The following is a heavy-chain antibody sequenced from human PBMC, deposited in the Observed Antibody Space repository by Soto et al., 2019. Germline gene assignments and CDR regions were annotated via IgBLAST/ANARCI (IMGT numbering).Heavy chain of an antibody. CDR3: ARQKYYYDSSGYYHDAFDI. CDR1: GGSISSSSYY. V-gene: IGHV4-39*01. Sequence: SETLSLTCTVSGGSISSSSYYWGWIRQPPGKGLEWIGSIYYSGSTYYNPSLKSRVTISVDTSKNQFSLKLSSVTAADTAVYYCARQKYYYDSSGYYHDAFDIWGQGTMVTVSS. J-gene: IGHJ3*02. D-gene: IGHD3-22*01. CDR2: IYYSGST.